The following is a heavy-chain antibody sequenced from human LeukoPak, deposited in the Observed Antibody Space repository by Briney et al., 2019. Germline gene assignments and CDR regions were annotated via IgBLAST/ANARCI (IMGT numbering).Heavy chain of an antibody. D-gene: IGHD5-18*01. CDR2: TYYRSKWYN. Sequence: SQTLSLTCVISGYSVSTNRSWNWIRQSPSRGLEWQGRTYYRSKWYNDYVVSVKGRINISPDTSKNQFSLHLNSVTPEDTAVYFCARGGQGDGYSADEAFDIWGQGTMVTVS. CDR3: ARGGQGDGYSADEAFDI. V-gene: IGHV6-1*01. J-gene: IGHJ3*02. CDR1: GYSVSTNRS.